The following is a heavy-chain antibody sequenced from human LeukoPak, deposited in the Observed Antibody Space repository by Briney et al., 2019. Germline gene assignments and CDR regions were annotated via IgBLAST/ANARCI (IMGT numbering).Heavy chain of an antibody. CDR2: INPSGGST. V-gene: IGHV1-46*01. CDR3: ARDRYCSGGSCDDRGFVDY. CDR1: GYTFTSYY. Sequence: ASVKVSCKASGYTFTSYYMHWVRQAPGQGLEWMGIINPSGGSTSYAQKFQGRVTMTRDTSTSTVYMELSSLRSEDTAVYYCARDRYCSGGSCDDRGFVDYWGQGTLVTVSS. D-gene: IGHD2-15*01. J-gene: IGHJ4*02.